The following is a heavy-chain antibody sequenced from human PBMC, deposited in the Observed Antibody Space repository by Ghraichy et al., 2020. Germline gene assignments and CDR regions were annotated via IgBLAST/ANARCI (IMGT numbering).Heavy chain of an antibody. Sequence: SETLSLTCTVSGGSISSYYWSWIRQPPGKGLEWIGYIYYSGSTNYNPSLKSRVTISVDTSKNQFSLKLSSVTAADTAVYYCYGVYCGGDCYQPPRRASFATLADVWGQGTTVTVSS. D-gene: IGHD2-21*02. V-gene: IGHV4-59*01. CDR3: YGVYCGGDCYQPPRRASFATLADV. J-gene: IGHJ6*02. CDR1: GGSISSYY. CDR2: IYYSGST.